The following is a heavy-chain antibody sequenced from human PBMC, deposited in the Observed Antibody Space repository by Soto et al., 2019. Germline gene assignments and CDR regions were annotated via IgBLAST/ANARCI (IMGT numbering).Heavy chain of an antibody. Sequence: GGSLRLSCAASGFTFSSYAMSWVRQAPGKGLEWVSAISGSGGSTYYADSVKGRFTISRDNSKNTLYLQMNSLRAEDTAVYYCANKYCSGGSCYSAFDIWGQGTMVTVSS. CDR2: ISGSGGST. CDR1: GFTFSSYA. V-gene: IGHV3-23*01. D-gene: IGHD2-15*01. J-gene: IGHJ3*02. CDR3: ANKYCSGGSCYSAFDI.